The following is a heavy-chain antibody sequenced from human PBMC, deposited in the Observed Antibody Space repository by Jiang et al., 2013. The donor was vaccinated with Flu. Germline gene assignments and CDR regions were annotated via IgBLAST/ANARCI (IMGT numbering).Heavy chain of an antibody. V-gene: IGHV1-2*04. J-gene: IGHJ6*02. CDR2: INPNSGGT. D-gene: IGHD3-16*01. Sequence: EWMGWINPNSGGTNYAQKFQGWVTMTRDTSISTAYMELSRLRSDDTAVYYCAREPRLGEGIYGMDVWGQGTTVTVSS. CDR3: AREPRLGEGIYGMDV.